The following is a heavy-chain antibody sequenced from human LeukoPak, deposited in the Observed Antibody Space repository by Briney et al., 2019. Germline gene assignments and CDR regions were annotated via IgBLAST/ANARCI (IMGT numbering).Heavy chain of an antibody. CDR3: ARGRPPPSYDFWSGKDYYYYGMDV. D-gene: IGHD3-3*01. J-gene: IGHJ6*02. CDR1: GGSISSGGYS. Sequence: SETLSLTCAVSGGSISSGGYSWSWIRQPPGKGLEWIGYIYHSGSTYYNPSLKSRVTISVDTSKNQFSLKLSSVTAADTAVYYCARGRPPPSYDFWSGKDYYYYGMDVWGQGTTVTVSS. V-gene: IGHV4-30-2*01. CDR2: IYHSGST.